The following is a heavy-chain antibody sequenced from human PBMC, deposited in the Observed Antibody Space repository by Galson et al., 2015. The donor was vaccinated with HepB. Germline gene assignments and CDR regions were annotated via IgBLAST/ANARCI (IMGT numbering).Heavy chain of an antibody. Sequence: SLRLSCAGSGFTFGDYAMNRFRQAPGKGLEWVGFIRSKAYGGTTEYAASVKGRFTISRDDSKSIAYLQMNSLKTEDTAVYYCARDFWSSYYKGAYWGQGTLVTVSS. CDR1: GFTFGDYA. V-gene: IGHV3-49*03. D-gene: IGHD3-3*01. CDR2: IRSKAYGGTT. J-gene: IGHJ4*02. CDR3: ARDFWSSYYKGAY.